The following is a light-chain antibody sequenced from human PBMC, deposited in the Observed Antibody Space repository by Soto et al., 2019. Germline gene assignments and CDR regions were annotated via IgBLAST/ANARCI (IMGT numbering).Light chain of an antibody. J-gene: IGKJ1*01. CDR2: GAS. CDR3: QQYNNWWT. V-gene: IGKV3-15*01. CDR1: ESVSSN. Sequence: EIVMTQSPATLSVSPGERAALSCRASESVSSNLAWYQQKPGQAPRLLIYGASTRATGIPARFSGSESGTEFTLTISSLQSEDSAVYYCQQYNNWWTFGQGTKVEIK.